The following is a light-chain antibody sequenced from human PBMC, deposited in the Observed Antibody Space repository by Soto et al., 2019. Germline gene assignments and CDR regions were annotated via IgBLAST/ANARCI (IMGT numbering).Light chain of an antibody. V-gene: IGLV2-14*03. CDR2: GVS. J-gene: IGLJ1*01. Sequence: QSALTQPASVSGSPGQSITISCTGTSNDVGGYNYVSWYQQHPGKAPKLLIYGVSDRPSGVSNRFSGSKSGNAASLTISGLQAEDEGDYYCSSYTSSITRYVFGAGTKLTVL. CDR1: SNDVGGYNY. CDR3: SSYTSSITRYV.